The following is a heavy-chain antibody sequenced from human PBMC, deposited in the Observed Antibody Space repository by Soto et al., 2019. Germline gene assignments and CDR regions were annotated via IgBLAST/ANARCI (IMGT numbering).Heavy chain of an antibody. J-gene: IGHJ4*02. V-gene: IGHV3-11*01. Sequence: GGSLILSCAASGFTFSDYDMSWIRPAPGKGLEWVSYISSSGSTIYYADSVKGRFTISRDNAKNSLYLQMNSLRAEDTAVYYCARDTSSGYYFYPIDYWGQGTLVTVSS. CDR3: ARDTSSGYYFYPIDY. D-gene: IGHD3-22*01. CDR2: ISSSGSTI. CDR1: GFTFSDYD.